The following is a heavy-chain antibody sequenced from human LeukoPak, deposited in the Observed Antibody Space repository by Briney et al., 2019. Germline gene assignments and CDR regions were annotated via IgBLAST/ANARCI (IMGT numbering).Heavy chain of an antibody. D-gene: IGHD3-22*01. CDR2: ISGSGGST. V-gene: IGHV3-23*01. CDR1: GFTFSSFA. Sequence: GGSLRLSCAASGFTFSSFAMSWVRQAPGKGLEWVSAISGSGGSTYYADSVKGRFTISRDSSKNTLYLQMNSLRAEDTAVYHCAKDLRTGLVVIGFDYWGQGTLVTVSS. CDR3: AKDLRTGLVVIGFDY. J-gene: IGHJ4*02.